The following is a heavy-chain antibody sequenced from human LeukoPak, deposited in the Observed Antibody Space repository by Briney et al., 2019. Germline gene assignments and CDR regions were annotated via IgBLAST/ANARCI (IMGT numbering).Heavy chain of an antibody. D-gene: IGHD3-9*01. J-gene: IGHJ4*02. CDR1: GFTFSSYE. CDR2: ISSSGSTI. Sequence: GGSLRLSCAASGFTFSSYEMNWVRQAPGKGLEWVSYISSSGSTIYYADSVKGRFTISRDNAKNSLYLQMNSLRAEDTAVYYCARERGGRTYYDILTGYSYYFDYWGQGTLVTVSS. CDR3: ARERGGRTYYDILTGYSYYFDY. V-gene: IGHV3-48*03.